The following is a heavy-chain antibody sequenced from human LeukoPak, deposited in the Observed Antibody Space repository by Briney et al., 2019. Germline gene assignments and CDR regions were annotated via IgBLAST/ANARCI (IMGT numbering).Heavy chain of an antibody. CDR3: ARQRGLLLRYWDY. CDR2: LYYSGSP. V-gene: IGHV4-39*01. J-gene: IGHJ4*02. D-gene: IGHD2-15*01. CDR1: CGSISSSSHY. Sequence: PSETLSLTCIDSCGSISSSSHYWGWIRQPPGKGLASIGSLYYSGSPYYHPSLKSRVTISVDTSKNQFSLKLRSVTAAHTAVYYCARQRGLLLRYWDYWGQGTLVTVSS.